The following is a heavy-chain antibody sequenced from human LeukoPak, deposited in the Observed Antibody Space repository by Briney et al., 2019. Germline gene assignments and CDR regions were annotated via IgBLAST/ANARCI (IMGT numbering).Heavy chain of an antibody. CDR2: IYYSGRT. V-gene: IGHV4-39*01. CDR1: GDSVSRSDSY. D-gene: IGHD3-22*01. J-gene: IGHJ1*01. CDR3: ARRRYYDGSGYLE. Sequence: PSETLSLTCSVSGDSVSRSDSYWDWIRQPPGKGLEWIGTIYYSGRTYYSPSLTSRVTMSVDPSHNQFSLNLRSVTAADTAVYYCARRRYYDGSGYLEWGQGTLLSVSS.